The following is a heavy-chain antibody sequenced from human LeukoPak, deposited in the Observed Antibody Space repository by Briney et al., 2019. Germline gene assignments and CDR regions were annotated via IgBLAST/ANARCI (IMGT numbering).Heavy chain of an antibody. CDR2: INHSGST. CDR3: ARGLSDIVVVPAATRHNYYYYGMDV. V-gene: IGHV4-34*01. J-gene: IGHJ6*02. CDR1: GGSFSGYY. Sequence: SGTLSLTCAVYGGSFSGYYWSWIRQPPGKGLEWIGEINHSGSTNYNPSLKSRVTISVDTSKNQFSLKLSSVTAADTAVYYCARGLSDIVVVPAATRHNYYYYGMDVWGQGTTVTVSS. D-gene: IGHD2-2*01.